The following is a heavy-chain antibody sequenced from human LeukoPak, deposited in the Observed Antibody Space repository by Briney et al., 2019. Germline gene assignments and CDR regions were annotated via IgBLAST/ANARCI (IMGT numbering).Heavy chain of an antibody. V-gene: IGHV3-30*18. CDR3: AKDKYLELPGQFPHFFDY. CDR1: GFSFEDHA. J-gene: IGHJ4*02. CDR2: ISYDGSNK. Sequence: GGSLRLSCVVSGFSFEDHAMHWVRQAPGKGLEWVAVISYDGSNKYYADSVKGRFTISRDNSKNTLYLQMNSLRAEDTAVYYCAKDKYLELPGQFPHFFDYWGQGTLVTVSS. D-gene: IGHD1-7*01.